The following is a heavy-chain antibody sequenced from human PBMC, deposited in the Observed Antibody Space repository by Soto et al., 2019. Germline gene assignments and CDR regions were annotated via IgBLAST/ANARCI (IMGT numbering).Heavy chain of an antibody. D-gene: IGHD3-22*01. CDR3: ARVVFDYYDRSAKSAFDI. J-gene: IGHJ3*02. CDR2: INPSGGST. V-gene: IGHV1-46*01. Sequence: VASVKVSCKASGYTFTSYYMHWVRQAPGQGLEWMGIINPSGGSTSYAQKFQGRVTMTRDTSTSTVYMELSSLRSEDTAVYYCARVVFDYYDRSAKSAFDIWGQGTMVTVSS. CDR1: GYTFTSYY.